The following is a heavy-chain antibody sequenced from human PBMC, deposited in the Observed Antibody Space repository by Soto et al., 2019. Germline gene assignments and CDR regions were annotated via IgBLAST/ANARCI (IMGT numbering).Heavy chain of an antibody. V-gene: IGHV1-2*02. CDR2: IGPESGAT. Sequence: ASVKVSCKASGYTFTGHYIHWVRQAPEQGPEWMGEIGPESGATRYAQRFQGRVTMTRDMSITTVYMELNNMSPDDTAVYYCGRGRSGQIVVFYWGQGTPVTVSS. CDR1: GYTFTGHY. J-gene: IGHJ4*02. D-gene: IGHD1-26*01. CDR3: GRGRSGQIVVFY.